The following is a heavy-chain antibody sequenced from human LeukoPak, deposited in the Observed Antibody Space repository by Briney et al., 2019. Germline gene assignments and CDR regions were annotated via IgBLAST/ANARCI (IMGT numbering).Heavy chain of an antibody. D-gene: IGHD6-6*01. Sequence: PGGSLRLSCAASGFTFSSYWMSWVRQAPGKGLEWVANIKQDGSEKYYVDSVKGRFTISRDNAKNTLYLQMNSLSAEDTAVYYCARARYSSSLDFDYWGQGTLVTVSS. V-gene: IGHV3-7*01. J-gene: IGHJ4*02. CDR1: GFTFSSYW. CDR2: IKQDGSEK. CDR3: ARARYSSSLDFDY.